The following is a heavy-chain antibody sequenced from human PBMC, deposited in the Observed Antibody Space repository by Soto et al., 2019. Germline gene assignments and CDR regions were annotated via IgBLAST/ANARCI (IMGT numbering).Heavy chain of an antibody. CDR2: TYYRSKWYN. CDR1: GDSVSSNSAA. CDR3: ASAHLGSDRYTLEPCDP. Sequence: PSQTLSLTCAISGDSVSSNSAAWNWIRQSPSRGLEWLGRTYYRSKWYNDYAISVKSRITINPDTSKNQFSLQLSSAIPEDTAVYYCASAHLGSDRYTLEPCDPWGQGTLVTVSS. J-gene: IGHJ5*02. V-gene: IGHV6-1*01. D-gene: IGHD1-1*01.